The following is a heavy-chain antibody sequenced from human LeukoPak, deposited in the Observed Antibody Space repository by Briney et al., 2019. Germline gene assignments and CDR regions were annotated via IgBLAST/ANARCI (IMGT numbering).Heavy chain of an antibody. CDR2: INHSGST. D-gene: IGHD3-22*01. V-gene: IGHV4-34*01. CDR3: ASHKLGITMRTLDAFDI. CDR1: GGSFSCYY. J-gene: IGHJ3*02. Sequence: SETLSLTCAVYGGSFSCYYWSWIRQPPGKGLEWIGEINHSGSTSHNPSLKSRVTISVDTSKNQFSLKLSSVAAADTAVYYCASHKLGITMRTLDAFDIWGQGTMVTVSS.